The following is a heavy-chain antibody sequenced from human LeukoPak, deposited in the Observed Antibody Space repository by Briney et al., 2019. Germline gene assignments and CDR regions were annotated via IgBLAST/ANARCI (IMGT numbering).Heavy chain of an antibody. CDR3: AKWCGYGRFDP. CDR2: ISYDGNNK. D-gene: IGHD5-12*01. J-gene: IGHJ5*02. CDR1: GFTFTSYA. V-gene: IGHV3-30*04. Sequence: GRSLRLSCAASGFTFTSYAMHWVRQAPGKGLEWVAAISYDGNNKYYADSVEGRFTISRDNSKNTLYLQMNSLRAEDTAVYYCAKWCGYGRFDPWGQGTLVTVSS.